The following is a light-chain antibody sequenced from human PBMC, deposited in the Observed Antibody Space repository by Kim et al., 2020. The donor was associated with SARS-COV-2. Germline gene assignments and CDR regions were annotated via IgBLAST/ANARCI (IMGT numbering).Light chain of an antibody. J-gene: IGLJ3*02. Sequence: QSALTQPPSASGSPGQSVTISCTGTSSDVGSYKYVSWYQQYSGKAPKLMIYEVNKRPSGVPDRFSGSKSGNTASLTVSGFQAEDEADYYCSSYAGRKWVFGGGTQLTVL. CDR1: SSDVGSYKY. V-gene: IGLV2-8*01. CDR2: EVN. CDR3: SSYAGRKWV.